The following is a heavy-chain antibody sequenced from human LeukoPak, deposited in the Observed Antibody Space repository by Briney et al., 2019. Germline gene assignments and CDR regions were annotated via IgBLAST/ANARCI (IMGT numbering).Heavy chain of an antibody. V-gene: IGHV3-7*01. CDR3: ARGKAFDI. Sequence: GGSLRLSRVASGFTFSNYWMSWVRQVPGKGLEWVANIKQDESEKYYVDSVKGRFTISRDNAKNSLYLQLNSLRAEDTAVYYCARGKAFDIWGQGTMVTVSS. J-gene: IGHJ3*02. CDR1: GFTFSNYW. CDR2: IKQDESEK.